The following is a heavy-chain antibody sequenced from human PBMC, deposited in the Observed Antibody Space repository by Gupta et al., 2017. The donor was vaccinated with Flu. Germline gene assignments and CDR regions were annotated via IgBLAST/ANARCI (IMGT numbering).Heavy chain of an antibody. Sequence: QAPVKGVEWVAVMSDDGSSKDAGSVKSRFTISRDNSKNTLYLQMNSLRGEDTAVYYCARKSNRYSWSYSTLDYWGQGTLVTVSS. V-gene: IGHV3-30*03. CDR2: MSDDGSSK. D-gene: IGHD1-26*01. J-gene: IGHJ4*02. CDR3: ARKSNRYSWSYSTLDY.